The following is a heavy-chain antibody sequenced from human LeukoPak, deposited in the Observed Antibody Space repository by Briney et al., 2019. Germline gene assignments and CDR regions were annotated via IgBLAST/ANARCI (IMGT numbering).Heavy chain of an antibody. Sequence: SVKVSCKASGDTFSSYALSWVRQAPGQGLEWMGGIIPIFGTTNYAQKFQGRVTITADESTSTVYMQLSSLRSEDSAVYYCARCGHHFLCGNWFDPWGQGTLVSVSS. CDR1: GDTFSSYA. CDR3: ARCGHHFLCGNWFDP. CDR2: IIPIFGTT. V-gene: IGHV1-69*13. J-gene: IGHJ5*02. D-gene: IGHD2/OR15-2a*01.